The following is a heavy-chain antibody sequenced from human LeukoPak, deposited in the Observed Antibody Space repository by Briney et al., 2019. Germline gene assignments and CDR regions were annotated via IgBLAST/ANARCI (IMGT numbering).Heavy chain of an antibody. V-gene: IGHV4-34*01. Sequence: SETLSLTCAVYGGSFSGYYWSWIRQPPGKGLEWIGEINHSRSTNYNPSLKSRVTISVDTSKNQFSLKLSSVTAADTAVYYCARSARYSYGYVGHFDYWGQGTLVTVSS. J-gene: IGHJ4*02. CDR3: ARSARYSYGYVGHFDY. D-gene: IGHD5-18*01. CDR2: INHSRST. CDR1: GGSFSGYY.